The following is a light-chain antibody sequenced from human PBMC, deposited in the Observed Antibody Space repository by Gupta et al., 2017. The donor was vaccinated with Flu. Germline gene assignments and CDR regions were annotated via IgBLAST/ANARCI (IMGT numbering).Light chain of an antibody. V-gene: IGKV3-11*01. CDR1: QTVSTY. CDR3: QQRTNWPPT. CDR2: DAS. Sequence: GERATLSCRASQTVSTYLAWYQHNPGQAPRLLIYDASNRATGIPARFSGSGSGTDFTLTISSLEPEDFAIYYCQQRTNWPPTFGGGTKVEIK. J-gene: IGKJ4*01.